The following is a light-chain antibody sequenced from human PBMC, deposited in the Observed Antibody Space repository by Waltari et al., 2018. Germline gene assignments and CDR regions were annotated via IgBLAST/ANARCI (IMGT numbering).Light chain of an antibody. V-gene: IGLV1-47*01. CDR3: AAWDDSLSGRV. CDR1: SSNIGSNY. CDR2: RNN. Sequence: QSVLTQPPSASGTPGQRVTVSCSGSSSNIGSNYVYWYQQLPGPAPKLLIYRNNQRPSGFPDRFSCSKSGTSASLAISGLRSEDEADYYCAAWDDSLSGRVFGGGTKLTVL. J-gene: IGLJ3*02.